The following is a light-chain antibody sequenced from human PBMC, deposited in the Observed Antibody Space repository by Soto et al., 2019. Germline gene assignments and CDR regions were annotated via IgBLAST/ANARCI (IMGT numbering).Light chain of an antibody. Sequence: DIQMTQSPSTLSASVGDRVTITCRASQSFSSWLAWYQQRPGKAPKLLIYDTSSLEGGVPSRFSGSGSGTEFTLTISGLQPDDFATYYCLPYNTYSWAFGPGTRVEVK. CDR2: DTS. V-gene: IGKV1-5*01. CDR1: QSFSSW. CDR3: LPYNTYSWA. J-gene: IGKJ1*01.